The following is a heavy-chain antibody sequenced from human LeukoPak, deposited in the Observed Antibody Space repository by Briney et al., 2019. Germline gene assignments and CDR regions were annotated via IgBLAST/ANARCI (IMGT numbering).Heavy chain of an antibody. CDR3: ARIGYCSSTSCYDGAFDI. Sequence: ASVKVSCKASGYTFTSYGISWVRQAPGQGLEWMGWISAYNGNTNYAQKLQGRVTMTTDKSTSTAYMELRSLRSDDTAVYYCARIGYCSSTSCYDGAFDIWGQGTMVTVSS. V-gene: IGHV1-18*01. D-gene: IGHD2-2*01. CDR1: GYTFTSYG. CDR2: ISAYNGNT. J-gene: IGHJ3*02.